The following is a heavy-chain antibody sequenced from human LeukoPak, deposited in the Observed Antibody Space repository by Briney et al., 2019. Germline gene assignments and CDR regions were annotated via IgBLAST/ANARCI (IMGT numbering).Heavy chain of an antibody. Sequence: ASVKVSCKASGYTFTSYGISWVRQAPGQGLEWMGWISAYNGNTNYAQKLQGRVTMTTDTSTSTVYMELSSLRSEDTAVYYCARDFAPYYYDSSGSPGAKMPFDYWGQGTLVTVSS. V-gene: IGHV1-18*01. CDR1: GYTFTSYG. J-gene: IGHJ4*02. D-gene: IGHD3-22*01. CDR3: ARDFAPYYYDSSGSPGAKMPFDY. CDR2: ISAYNGNT.